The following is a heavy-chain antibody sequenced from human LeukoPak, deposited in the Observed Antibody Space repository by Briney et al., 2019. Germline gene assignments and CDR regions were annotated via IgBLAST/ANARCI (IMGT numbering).Heavy chain of an antibody. CDR2: INTNTGNP. J-gene: IGHJ6*02. CDR3: ARSPEGYYYYYGMDV. CDR1: GYTFTSYA. Sequence: ASVKVSCKASGYTFTSYAMNWARQAPGQGLEWMGWINTNTGNPTYAQGFTGRFVFSLDTSVSTAYLQISSLKAEDTAVYYCARSPEGYYYYYGMDVWGQGTTVTVSS. V-gene: IGHV7-4-1*02.